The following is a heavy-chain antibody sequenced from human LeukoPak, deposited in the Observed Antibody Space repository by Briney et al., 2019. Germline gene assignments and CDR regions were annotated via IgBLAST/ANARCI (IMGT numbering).Heavy chain of an antibody. V-gene: IGHV1-18*01. D-gene: IGHD6-19*01. CDR2: ISAYNGNT. CDR1: GYTFTSYG. Sequence: ASVKVSCKASGYTFTSYGISWVRQAPGQGLEWMGWISAYNGNTNYAQKLQGRVTMTTDTSTSTAYMELRSLRSDDTAVYHCARVAEYYYYMDVWGKGTTVTVSS. J-gene: IGHJ6*03. CDR3: ARVAEYYYYMDV.